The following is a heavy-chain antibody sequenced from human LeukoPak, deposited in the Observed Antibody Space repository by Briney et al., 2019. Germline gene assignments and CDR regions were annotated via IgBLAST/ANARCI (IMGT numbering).Heavy chain of an antibody. V-gene: IGHV3-7*01. Sequence: PGGSLRLSCAASGFTFSSYWMSWVRQVPGKGLEWVANIKQDGSEKYYVGSLKGRFTISRDNAKNSLYLQMNSLRGEDTAVYYCARGLWGGDGYNSVVVDFWGQGTLVTASS. J-gene: IGHJ4*02. CDR2: IKQDGSEK. CDR3: ARGLWGGDGYNSVVVDF. CDR1: GFTFSSYW. D-gene: IGHD5-24*01.